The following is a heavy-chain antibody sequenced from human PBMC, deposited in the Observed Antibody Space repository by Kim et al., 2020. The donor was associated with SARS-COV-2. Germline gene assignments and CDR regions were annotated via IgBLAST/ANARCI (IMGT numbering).Heavy chain of an antibody. CDR3: ARPHYGDAGGMDV. J-gene: IGHJ6*02. D-gene: IGHD4-17*01. Sequence: YSPAFQGQVTISADKSISTAYLQWSSLKASDTAMYYCARPHYGDAGGMDVWGQGTTVTVSS. V-gene: IGHV5-51*01.